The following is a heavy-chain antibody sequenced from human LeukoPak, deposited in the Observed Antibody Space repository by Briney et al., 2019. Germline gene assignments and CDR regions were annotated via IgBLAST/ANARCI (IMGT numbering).Heavy chain of an antibody. V-gene: IGHV3-30*14. D-gene: IGHD6-6*01. Sequence: GRSLRLSCAASGFTFSSYAMHWVRQAPGKGLEWVAVISYDGSNKYYADSVKGRFTISRDNSKNALYLQMNSLRAEDTAVYYCARLDDSSSSSTLVDYWGQGTLVTVSS. CDR2: ISYDGSNK. CDR3: ARLDDSSSSSTLVDY. J-gene: IGHJ4*02. CDR1: GFTFSSYA.